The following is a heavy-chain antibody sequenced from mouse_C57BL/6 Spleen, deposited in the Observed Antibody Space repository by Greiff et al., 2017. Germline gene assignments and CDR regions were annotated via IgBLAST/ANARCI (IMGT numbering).Heavy chain of an antibody. CDR2: INPYNGDT. Sequence: VQLQQSGPELVKPGDSVKISCKASGYSFTGYFMNWVMQSHGKSLEWIGRINPYNGDTFYNQKFKGKATLTVDKSSSTAHMELRSLTSEDSAVYYCARLYYGSSWGAMDYWGQGTSVTVSS. J-gene: IGHJ4*01. D-gene: IGHD1-1*01. CDR1: GYSFTGYF. V-gene: IGHV1-20*01. CDR3: ARLYYGSSWGAMDY.